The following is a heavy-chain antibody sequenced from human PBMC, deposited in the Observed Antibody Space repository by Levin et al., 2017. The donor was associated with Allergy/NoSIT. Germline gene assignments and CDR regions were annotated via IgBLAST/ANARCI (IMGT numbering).Heavy chain of an antibody. Sequence: PGGSLRLSCAASGFTFSSYGMHWVRQAPGKGLEWVAVISYDGSNKYYADSVKGRFTISRDNSKNTLYLQMNSLRAEDTAVYYCAKDGIVGATTVDYYYYGMDVWGQGTTVTVSS. CDR1: GFTFSSYG. D-gene: IGHD1-26*01. J-gene: IGHJ6*02. CDR2: ISYDGSNK. V-gene: IGHV3-30*18. CDR3: AKDGIVGATTVDYYYYGMDV.